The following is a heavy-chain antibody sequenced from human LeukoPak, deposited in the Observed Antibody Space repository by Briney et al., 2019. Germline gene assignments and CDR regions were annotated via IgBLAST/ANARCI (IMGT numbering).Heavy chain of an antibody. V-gene: IGHV4-59*01. CDR2: IHYSGSA. Sequence: KPPETRRVTCTNSSGSISSYYGTWIRQPPGNGLKGMGQIHYSGSAKYNPSLKSRVSISLDTSKSQFSLKLSSVTAADTAVYYCATLSRDTYTSGWSDLYYFDYWGQGTLVTVSS. D-gene: IGHD6-13*01. CDR1: SGSISSYY. J-gene: IGHJ4*02. CDR3: ATLSRDTYTSGWSDLYYFDY.